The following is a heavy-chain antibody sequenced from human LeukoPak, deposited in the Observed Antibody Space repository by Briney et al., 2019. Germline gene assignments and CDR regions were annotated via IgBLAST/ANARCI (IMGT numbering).Heavy chain of an antibody. CDR2: IYYSGST. CDR3: ARLGYYDFWSGYYNGMDV. Sequence: PSETLSLTCTVSGGSISSGDYYWSWIRQPPGKGLEWIGYIYYSGSTYYNPSLKSRVTISADTSKNQFSLKLSSVTAADTAVYYCARLGYYDFWSGYYNGMDVWGQGTTVTVSS. J-gene: IGHJ6*02. D-gene: IGHD3-3*01. CDR1: GGSISSGDYY. V-gene: IGHV4-30-4*01.